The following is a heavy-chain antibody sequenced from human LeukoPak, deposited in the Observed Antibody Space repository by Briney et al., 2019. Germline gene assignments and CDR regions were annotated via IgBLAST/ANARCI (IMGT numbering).Heavy chain of an antibody. CDR1: GGSFSGYY. CDR2: INHSGST. J-gene: IGHJ4*02. CDR3: ARELRQLWGRGVIDY. D-gene: IGHD5-18*01. V-gene: IGHV4-34*01. Sequence: SETLSLTCAVYGGSFSGYYWSWIRQPPGKGLEWIGEINHSGSTNYNPSLKSRVTISVDTSKNQFSLKLSSVTAADTAVYYCARELRQLWGRGVIDYWGQGTLVTVSS.